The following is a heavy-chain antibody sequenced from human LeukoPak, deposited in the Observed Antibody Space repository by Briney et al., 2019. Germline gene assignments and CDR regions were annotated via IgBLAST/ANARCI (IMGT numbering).Heavy chain of an antibody. J-gene: IGHJ6*03. CDR1: GYTFTSYG. Sequence: GASVKVSCKASGYTFTSYGISWVRQAPGQGLGWMGWISAYNGNTNYAQKLQGRVTMTTDTSTSTAYMELRSLRSDDTAVYYCASLSSSSYYYYYYMDVWGKGTTVTVSS. V-gene: IGHV1-18*01. CDR3: ASLSSSSYYYYYYMDV. CDR2: ISAYNGNT. D-gene: IGHD6-6*01.